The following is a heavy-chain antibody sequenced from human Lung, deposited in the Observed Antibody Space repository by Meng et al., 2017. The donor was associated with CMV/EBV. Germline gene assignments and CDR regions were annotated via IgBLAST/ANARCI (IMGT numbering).Heavy chain of an antibody. Sequence: FSKFGFHWVRLAPGKGLEYVSAISPNGDRTYYADSVKGRFTISRDNSKNTLYLQMGSLRPEDMGVYYCAKDEGDYDFWTGYRRWFDNWGQGTLVTVSS. CDR1: FSKFG. CDR2: ISPNGDRT. CDR3: AKDEGDYDFWTGYRRWFDN. J-gene: IGHJ4*02. V-gene: IGHV3-64*02. D-gene: IGHD3-3*01.